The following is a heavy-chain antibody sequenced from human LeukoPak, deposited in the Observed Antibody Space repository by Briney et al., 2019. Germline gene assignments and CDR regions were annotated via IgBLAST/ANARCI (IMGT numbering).Heavy chain of an antibody. CDR3: ARDGVVRGVTPFDY. CDR1: GYTFTSYA. D-gene: IGHD3-10*01. J-gene: IGHJ4*02. CDR2: INAGNGNT. Sequence: ASVKVSCKASGYTFTSYAMHWVRQAPGQRLEWMGWINAGNGNTKYSQKFQGRVTITRDTSASTAYMELSSLRSEDTAVYYCARDGVVRGVTPFDYWGQGTLVTVSS. V-gene: IGHV1-3*01.